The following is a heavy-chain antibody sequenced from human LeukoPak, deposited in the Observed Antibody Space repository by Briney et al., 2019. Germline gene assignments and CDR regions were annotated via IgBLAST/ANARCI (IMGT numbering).Heavy chain of an antibody. D-gene: IGHD3-3*01. Sequence: GGSLRLSCAASGFTFSSYAMSWVRQAPGKGLEWVSAISGSGGSTYYADSVKGRFTISRDNSKNTLYLQMNSLRAEDTAVYYCAKDQNSDFWSGYSRLGAFDIWGQGTMVTVSS. CDR3: AKDQNSDFWSGYSRLGAFDI. V-gene: IGHV3-23*01. J-gene: IGHJ3*02. CDR1: GFTFSSYA. CDR2: ISGSGGST.